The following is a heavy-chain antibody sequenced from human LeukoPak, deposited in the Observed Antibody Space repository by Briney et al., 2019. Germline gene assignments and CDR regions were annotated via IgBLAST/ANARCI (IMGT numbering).Heavy chain of an antibody. CDR3: STLGFYTAMVTD. Sequence: PGGSLRLSCAASGFTFSSYAMHWVRQASGKGLEWVGRIRSKANNYATAYAASVKGRFTISRDDSKNTAYLQMNSLKTEDTAVYYCSTLGFYTAMVTDWGQGTLVTVSS. J-gene: IGHJ4*02. CDR1: GFTFSSYA. D-gene: IGHD5-18*01. V-gene: IGHV3-73*01. CDR2: IRSKANNYAT.